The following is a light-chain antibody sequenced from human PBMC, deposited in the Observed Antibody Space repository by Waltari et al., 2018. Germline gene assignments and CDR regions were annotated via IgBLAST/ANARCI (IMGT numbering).Light chain of an antibody. V-gene: IGKV1-27*01. CDR2: AAS. CDR3: QKYNSAPRT. CDR1: QGISNY. J-gene: IGKJ1*01. Sequence: DIQMTQSPSSLSASVGDRVTIPCRASQGISNYLAWYQQKPGKVPKLLIYAASTLQSGGPSRFSGSGSGTDFTLTISSLQPEDVATYYCQKYNSAPRTFHQGTKVEIK.